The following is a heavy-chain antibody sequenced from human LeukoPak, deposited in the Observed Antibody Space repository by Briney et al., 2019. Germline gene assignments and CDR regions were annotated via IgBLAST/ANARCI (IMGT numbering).Heavy chain of an antibody. CDR2: IVPILGIA. Sequence: SVKVSCKASGGTFNNYAISWVRQAPGQGLEWMGRIVPILGIANYAQEFQGRLIITADKATSSAYMEVSSLRSEDTAVYYCARDQGDNSYGYYAIWYAFDVWGQGTMVTVSS. V-gene: IGHV1-69*04. CDR1: GGTFNNYA. D-gene: IGHD5-18*01. J-gene: IGHJ3*01. CDR3: ARDQGDNSYGYYAIWYAFDV.